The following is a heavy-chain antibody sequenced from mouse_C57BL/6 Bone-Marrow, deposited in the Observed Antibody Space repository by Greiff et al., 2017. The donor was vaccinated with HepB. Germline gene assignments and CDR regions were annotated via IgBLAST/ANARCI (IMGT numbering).Heavy chain of an antibody. CDR2: ILPGSGST. Sequence: QVQLQQSGAELMKPGASVKLSCKATGYTFTGYWIEWVKQRPGHGLEWIGEILPGSGSTNYNEKFKGKATFTAITSSNTAYMQLSSLTTEDSAIYYCAREDYPYAMDYWGQGTSVTVSS. V-gene: IGHV1-9*01. D-gene: IGHD2-4*01. CDR1: GYTFTGYW. CDR3: AREDYPYAMDY. J-gene: IGHJ4*01.